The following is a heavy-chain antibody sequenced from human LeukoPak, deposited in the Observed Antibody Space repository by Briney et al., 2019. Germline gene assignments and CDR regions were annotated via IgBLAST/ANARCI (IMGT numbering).Heavy chain of an antibody. CDR2: ISYTGST. J-gene: IGHJ5*02. Sequence: SETLSLTCTVAGGSISNYYWSWIRQPPGEGLEWIGFISYTGSTNYNPSLKSRVTVSVDTSKNQFSLKVTSVTAADTAVYYCARTIKSGNYYWFDPWGQGTLVTVSS. CDR1: GGSISNYY. V-gene: IGHV4-59*01. D-gene: IGHD1-26*01. CDR3: ARTIKSGNYYWFDP.